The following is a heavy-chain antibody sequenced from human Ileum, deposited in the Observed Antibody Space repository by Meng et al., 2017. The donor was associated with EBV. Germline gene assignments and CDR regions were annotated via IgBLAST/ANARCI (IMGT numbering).Heavy chain of an antibody. CDR1: GITFSVYG. CDR2: IIPALGTP. J-gene: IGHJ4*02. V-gene: IGHV1-69*06. D-gene: IGHD3-10*01. Sequence: QVQRVQSGPEVKNPGSSVKVSCKSSGITFSVYGITWVRQAPGQGLEWMGGIIPALGTPKYARKFQDRLTITADKSTSTGYMELHSLTSNDTAVYFCARGTGADYWGQGTLVTVSS. CDR3: ARGTGADY.